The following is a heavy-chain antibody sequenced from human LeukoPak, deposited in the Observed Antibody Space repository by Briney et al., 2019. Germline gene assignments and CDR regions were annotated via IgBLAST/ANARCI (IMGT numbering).Heavy chain of an antibody. V-gene: IGHV1-69*13. Sequence: SVKVSCKASGGTFTSYAISWVRQAPGQGLEWMGGIIPIFGTANYAQKYQGRVTITADQSTSTAYMELRSLRSEYTAVYDCARDSPYCGGDCYAQDAFDIWGQGTMVTGPS. CDR3: ARDSPYCGGDCYAQDAFDI. J-gene: IGHJ3*02. D-gene: IGHD2-21*02. CDR1: GGTFTSYA. CDR2: IIPIFGTA.